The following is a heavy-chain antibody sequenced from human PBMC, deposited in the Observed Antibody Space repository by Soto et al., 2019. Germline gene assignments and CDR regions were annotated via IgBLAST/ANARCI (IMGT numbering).Heavy chain of an antibody. Sequence: SETLSLTCTVSGGSISSGGYYWSWIRQHPGKGLEWIGYIYYSGSTYYNPSLKSRVTISVDTSKNQFSLKLSSVTAADTAVYYCARVLKIAAAGILYYYYGMDVWGQGTTVTVSS. D-gene: IGHD6-13*01. CDR2: IYYSGST. J-gene: IGHJ6*02. CDR3: ARVLKIAAAGILYYYYGMDV. V-gene: IGHV4-31*03. CDR1: GGSISSGGYY.